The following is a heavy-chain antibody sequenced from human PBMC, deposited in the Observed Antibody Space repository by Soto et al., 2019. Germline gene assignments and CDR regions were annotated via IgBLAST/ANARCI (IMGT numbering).Heavy chain of an antibody. V-gene: IGHV3-30*18. CDR3: AKGPPSYYDILTGSHYGMDV. CDR2: ISYDGSNK. D-gene: IGHD3-9*01. J-gene: IGHJ6*02. CDR1: GFTFSSYG. Sequence: QVQLVESGGGVVQPGRSLRLSCAASGFTFSSYGMHWVRQAPGKGLEWVAVISYDGSNKYYADSVKGRFTISRDNSKNTLYLQMNSLRAEDTAVYYCAKGPPSYYDILTGSHYGMDVWGQGTTVTVSS.